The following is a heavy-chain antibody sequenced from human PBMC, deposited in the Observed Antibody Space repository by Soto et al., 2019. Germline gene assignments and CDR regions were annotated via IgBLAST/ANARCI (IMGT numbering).Heavy chain of an antibody. Sequence: GASVKVSCKASGYTFTSYGISWVRQAPGQGLEWMGWISAYNGNTNYAQKLQGRVTMTTDTSTSTAYMELRSLRSDDTAVYYCARDSHEISLYDYIWGSYRDDAFDIWGQGTMVTVSS. CDR2: ISAYNGNT. CDR3: ARDSHEISLYDYIWGSYRDDAFDI. D-gene: IGHD3-16*02. J-gene: IGHJ3*02. V-gene: IGHV1-18*01. CDR1: GYTFTSYG.